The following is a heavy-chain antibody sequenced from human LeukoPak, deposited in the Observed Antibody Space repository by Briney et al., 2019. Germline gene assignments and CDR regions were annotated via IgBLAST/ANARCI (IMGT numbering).Heavy chain of an antibody. V-gene: IGHV4-59*01. CDR1: GGSISSYY. CDR3: ARDQWLVGIDY. J-gene: IGHJ4*02. Sequence: SETLSLTCTVSGGSISSYYWSWIRQPPGKGLEWIGYIYYSGSTNYNPSLKSRVAISVDTSKNQFSLKLSSVTAADTAVYYCARDQWLVGIDYWGQGTLVTVSS. CDR2: IYYSGST. D-gene: IGHD6-19*01.